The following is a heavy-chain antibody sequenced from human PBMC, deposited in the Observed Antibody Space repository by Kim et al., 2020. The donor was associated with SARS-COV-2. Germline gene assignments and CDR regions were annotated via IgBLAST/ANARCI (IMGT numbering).Heavy chain of an antibody. J-gene: IGHJ3*02. V-gene: IGHV3-9*01. CDR2: ISWNSGSI. D-gene: IGHD1-26*01. Sequence: GGSLRLSCAASGFTFDDYAMHWVRQAPGKGLEWVSGISWNSGSIGYADSVKGRFTISRDNAKNSLYLQMNSLRAEDTALYYCASVTNSGSRDAFDIWGQGTMVTVSS. CDR3: ASVTNSGSRDAFDI. CDR1: GFTFDDYA.